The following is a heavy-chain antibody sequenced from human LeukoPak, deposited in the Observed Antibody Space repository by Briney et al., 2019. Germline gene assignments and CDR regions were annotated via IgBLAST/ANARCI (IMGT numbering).Heavy chain of an antibody. CDR1: GFTFSDYY. CDR2: ISSSGSTI. V-gene: IGHV3-11*01. CDR3: AKGDFNILTGYSYYYYMDV. D-gene: IGHD3-9*01. Sequence: GGSLRLSCAASGFTFSDYYMSWIRQAPGKGLEWVSYISSSGSTIYYADSVKGRFTISRDNSKNTLYLQMNSLRAEDTAVYYCAKGDFNILTGYSYYYYMDVWGKGTTVTISS. J-gene: IGHJ6*03.